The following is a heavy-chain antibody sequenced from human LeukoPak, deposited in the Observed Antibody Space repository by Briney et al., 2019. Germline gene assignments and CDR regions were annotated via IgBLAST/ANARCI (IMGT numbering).Heavy chain of an antibody. V-gene: IGHV4-59*01. Sequence: PSETLSLTCTVSGGSISSYYWSWIRQPPGKGLEWIGYIYYSGSTNYNPSLKSRVTISVDTSKSQFSLKLRSVTAADTAVYYCARDQGLTTGSEIFDYWGQGTLVTVSS. CDR3: ARDQGLTTGSEIFDY. CDR1: GGSISSYY. CDR2: IYYSGST. D-gene: IGHD4-17*01. J-gene: IGHJ4*02.